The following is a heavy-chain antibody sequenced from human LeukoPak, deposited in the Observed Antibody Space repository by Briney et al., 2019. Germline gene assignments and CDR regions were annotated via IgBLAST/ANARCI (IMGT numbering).Heavy chain of an antibody. CDR2: INSDGRST. CDR3: ARDLWGGTYYYYMDV. V-gene: IGHV3-74*01. D-gene: IGHD3-16*01. CDR1: GFTFSSYW. Sequence: GGSLRLSCAASGFTFSSYWMHWVRQALGKGLVWVSRINSDGRSTSYADSVKGRFTISRDNAKNTLYLQMNSLRAEDTAVYYCARDLWGGTYYYYMDVWGKGTTVTVSS. J-gene: IGHJ6*03.